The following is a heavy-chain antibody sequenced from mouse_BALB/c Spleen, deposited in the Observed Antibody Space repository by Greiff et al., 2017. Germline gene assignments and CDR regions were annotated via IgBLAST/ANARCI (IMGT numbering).Heavy chain of an antibody. CDR1: GFTINSYY. D-gene: IGHD1-3*01. Sequence: VQLQQSGAELVRPGASVKLSCKASGFTINSYYMRWLKQKPEQGLEWIGWINAENGNTSYDPKFKGKASITADTSSNTAYLQFNSLTTEDTAVYYCARSLYTPGGSMDYWGQGTSVTVSS. J-gene: IGHJ4*01. V-gene: IGHV14-1*02. CDR2: INAENGNT. CDR3: ARSLYTPGGSMDY.